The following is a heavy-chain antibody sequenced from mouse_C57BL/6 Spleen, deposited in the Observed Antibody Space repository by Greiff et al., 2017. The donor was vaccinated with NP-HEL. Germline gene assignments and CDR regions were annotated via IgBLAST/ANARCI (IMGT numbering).Heavy chain of an antibody. J-gene: IGHJ3*01. D-gene: IGHD1-1*01. CDR1: GFTFTSYW. Sequence: VQLQQSGTVLVRPGASVKMSCTTSGFTFTSYWMHWVKQRPGQGLEWIGAIYPGNSDTSYNQKFKGQAKLTAVTSASTAYMELSSLTNEDSAVYYCTRDYYGSSPAWFAYWGQGTLVTVSA. CDR3: TRDYYGSSPAWFAY. CDR2: IYPGNSDT. V-gene: IGHV1-5*01.